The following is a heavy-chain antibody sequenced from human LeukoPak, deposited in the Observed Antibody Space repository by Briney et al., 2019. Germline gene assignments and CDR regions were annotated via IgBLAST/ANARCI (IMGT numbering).Heavy chain of an antibody. V-gene: IGHV3-23*01. CDR3: ARDRGGTYMYFQH. CDR2: ISGSGGST. Sequence: GGSLRLSCSASGFTFRSYDMSWVRQAPGKGLEWVSAISGSGGSTYYADSVKGRFTISRDNSKNTLYLQMNSLRAEDTAFYYCARDRGGTYMYFQHWGQGTLVTVSS. J-gene: IGHJ1*01. D-gene: IGHD1-26*01. CDR1: GFTFRSYD.